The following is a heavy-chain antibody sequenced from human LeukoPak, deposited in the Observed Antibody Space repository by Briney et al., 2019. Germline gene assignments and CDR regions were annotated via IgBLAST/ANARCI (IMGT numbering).Heavy chain of an antibody. CDR3: ARGGISIFGVVIHSDY. CDR1: GFTFSSFA. J-gene: IGHJ4*02. D-gene: IGHD3-3*01. CDR2: ISGSGGIT. Sequence: RGSLRLSCVASGFTFSSFALTWVRQAPGKGLEWVSVISGSGGITYYADSVKGRFTISRDNSKNTLYLQMNSLRAEDTALYYCARGGISIFGVVIHSDYWGQGTLVTVSS. V-gene: IGHV3-23*01.